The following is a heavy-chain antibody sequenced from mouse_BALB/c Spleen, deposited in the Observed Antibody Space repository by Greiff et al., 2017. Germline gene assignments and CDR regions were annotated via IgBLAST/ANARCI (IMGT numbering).Heavy chain of an antibody. CDR2: IYPGDGDT. D-gene: IGHD1-1*01. J-gene: IGHJ2*01. CDR1: GYAFSSYW. V-gene: IGHV1-80*01. Sequence: QVQLQQSGAELVRPGSSVKISCKASGYAFSSYWMNWVKQRPGQGLEWIGQIYPGDGDTNYNGKFKGKATLTADKSSSTAYMQLSSLTSEDSAVYFCAREGYYYGSRDFDYWGQGTTLTVSS. CDR3: AREGYYYGSRDFDY.